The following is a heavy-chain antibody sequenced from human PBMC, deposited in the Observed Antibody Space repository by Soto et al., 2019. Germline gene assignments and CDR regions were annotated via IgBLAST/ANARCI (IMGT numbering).Heavy chain of an antibody. CDR2: INHSGST. CDR1: GGSFSDYY. J-gene: IGHJ3*02. Sequence: PSETLSLTCAVYGGSFSDYYWSWLSQPPGKGLEWIGEINHSGSTNYNPSLKSRVTISVDTTKNQFSLKLSSVTAADTAVYYCARVDYYGSSNGFDIWGQGTMVTVSS. CDR3: ARVDYYGSSNGFDI. D-gene: IGHD3-10*01. V-gene: IGHV4-34*01.